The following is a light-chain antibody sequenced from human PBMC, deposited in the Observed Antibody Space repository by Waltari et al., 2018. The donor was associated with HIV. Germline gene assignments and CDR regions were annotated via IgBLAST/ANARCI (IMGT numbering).Light chain of an antibody. CDR2: GDT. CDR1: ASNLGAGFD. V-gene: IGLV1-40*01. Sequence: SVLTQPPSVSGAPGQSVSISCSGNASNLGAGFDLHWYRPSPGTAPKRYIFGDTVRTSGVTDRLSGSRSLNSVSLDISGLRAEDAGDYYCQSYDISLTGLWVFGGGTKLTVL. J-gene: IGLJ3*02. CDR3: QSYDISLTGLWV.